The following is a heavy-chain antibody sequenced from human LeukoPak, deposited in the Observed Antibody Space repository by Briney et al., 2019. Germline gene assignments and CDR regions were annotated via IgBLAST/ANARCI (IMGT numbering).Heavy chain of an antibody. V-gene: IGHV3-9*01. J-gene: IGHJ4*02. CDR1: GFTFDDYA. CDR2: ISWNSGSI. Sequence: GRSLRLSCAASGFTFDDYAMHWVRQAPGKGLEWVSGISWNSGSIGYADSVKGRFTISRDNAKNSLYLQMNSLRAEDTAVYYCARGPQNGRWQAAWFDYWGQGTLVTVSS. CDR3: ARGPQNGRWQAAWFDY. D-gene: IGHD5-24*01.